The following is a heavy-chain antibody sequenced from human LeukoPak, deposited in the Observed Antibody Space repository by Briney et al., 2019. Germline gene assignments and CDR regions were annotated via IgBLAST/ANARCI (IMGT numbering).Heavy chain of an antibody. Sequence: GGSLRLSCAASGFTFSNYGINWVRQTPGKGLEWVSSISSSSSYIYYADSVKGRFTISRDNAENSLYLQMNSLRAEDTAVYYCAREHYFYHMDGWGEGTTVTVSS. CDR1: GFTFSNYG. CDR3: AREHYFYHMDG. V-gene: IGHV3-21*01. J-gene: IGHJ6*03. CDR2: ISSSSSYI.